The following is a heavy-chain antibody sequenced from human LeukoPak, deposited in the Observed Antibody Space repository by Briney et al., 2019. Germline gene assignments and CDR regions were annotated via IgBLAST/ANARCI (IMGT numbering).Heavy chain of an antibody. CDR2: INSDWSST. CDR3: ARAGVDIWTGYFTLDAFDI. J-gene: IGHJ3*02. D-gene: IGHD3-9*01. Sequence: GGSLRLSCAASGFTFSSYWMHWVRQAPGKGLGWVSRINSDWSSTSYADSVKGRFTISRDNAKNTLYLQMNSLRAEDTAVYYCARAGVDIWTGYFTLDAFDIWGQGTMVTVSS. V-gene: IGHV3-74*01. CDR1: GFTFSSYW.